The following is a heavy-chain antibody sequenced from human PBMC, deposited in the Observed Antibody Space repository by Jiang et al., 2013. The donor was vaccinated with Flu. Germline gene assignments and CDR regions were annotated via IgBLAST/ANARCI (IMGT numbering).Heavy chain of an antibody. J-gene: IGHJ4*02. D-gene: IGHD5-12*01. V-gene: IGHV1-46*01. Sequence: EVKKPGAVSEGFLQGIWIHLHQLLYCTGCDRPPGQGLEWMGIINPSGAGTSYAQKFQGRVTMTRDTSTSTVYMELSSLRSEDTAVYYCARDVDGVAGVSSYWGQGTLVTVSS. CDR3: ARDVDGVAGVSSY. CDR2: INPSGAGT. CDR1: IHLHQLL.